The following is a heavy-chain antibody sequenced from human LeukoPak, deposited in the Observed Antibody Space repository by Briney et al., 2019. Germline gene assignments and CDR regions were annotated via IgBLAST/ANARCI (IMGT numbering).Heavy chain of an antibody. Sequence: GGALRLSCAASGFTFSSFDMHWVRQPTGQGLEWVSTIGTASDTYYPGSVEGRFTLSRDNAKNSLYLQMNSLTAGDTAVYYCARGPPRGKYYYIDVWGKGTTVTVSS. CDR1: GFTFSSFD. D-gene: IGHD1-1*01. CDR2: IGTASDT. J-gene: IGHJ6*03. V-gene: IGHV3-13*01. CDR3: ARGPPRGKYYYIDV.